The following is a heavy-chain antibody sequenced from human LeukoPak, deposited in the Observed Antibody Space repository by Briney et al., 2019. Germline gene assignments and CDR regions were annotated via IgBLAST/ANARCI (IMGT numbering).Heavy chain of an antibody. CDR2: INHSGST. CDR3: ARRISSSWYYYYYMDV. CDR1: GGSFSGYY. D-gene: IGHD6-13*01. J-gene: IGHJ6*03. Sequence: SETLSLTCAVYGGSFSGYYWSWIRQPPGKGLEWIGEINHSGSTNYNPSLKSRVTISVDTSKNQFSLKLSSVTAADTAVYYCARRISSSWYYYYYMDVWGKGTTVTVSS. V-gene: IGHV4-34*01.